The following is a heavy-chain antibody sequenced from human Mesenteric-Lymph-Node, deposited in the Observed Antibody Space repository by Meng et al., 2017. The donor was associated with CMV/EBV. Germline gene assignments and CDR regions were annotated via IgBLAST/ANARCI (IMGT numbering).Heavy chain of an antibody. V-gene: IGHV3-74*01. CDR3: ARPGAYCSGNGCPFDS. CDR2: INSDGSTT. CDR1: GFTLSSHW. D-gene: IGHD2-2*01. J-gene: IGHJ4*02. Sequence: GGSLRLSCAASGFTLSSHWMHWVRQAPGKGLVWVSRINSDGSTTSYADSVKGRFTISRDNAKNTLYLQMNSLRAEDTAVYYCARPGAYCSGNGCPFDSWGQGTLVTVSS.